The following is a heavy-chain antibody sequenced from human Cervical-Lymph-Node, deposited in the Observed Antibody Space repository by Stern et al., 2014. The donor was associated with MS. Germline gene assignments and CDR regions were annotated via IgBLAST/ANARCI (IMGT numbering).Heavy chain of an antibody. V-gene: IGHV3-11*01. Sequence: DQLVESGGGLVKPGGSLRLSCAASGFTFSDYYMRWIRQAPGKGLEWVSYISSSGRNKYYADSVKGRFTISQDKAKKPPYRQMNSLSAEDTAVYYCARDLGDSSSWGFFDYWGQGTLVTVSS. CDR3: ARDLGDSSSWGFFDY. CDR2: ISSSGRNK. J-gene: IGHJ4*02. D-gene: IGHD6-6*01. CDR1: GFTFSDYY.